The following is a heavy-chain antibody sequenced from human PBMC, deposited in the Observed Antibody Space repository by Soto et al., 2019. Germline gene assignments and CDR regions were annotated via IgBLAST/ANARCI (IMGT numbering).Heavy chain of an antibody. V-gene: IGHV1-18*04. J-gene: IGHJ6*02. CDR3: AREMIGIAARPGYYYYGMDV. D-gene: IGHD6-6*01. CDR1: GYTFTSYG. Sequence: ASVKVSCKASGYTFTSYGISWVRQAPGQGLEWMGWISAYNGNTNYAQKLQGRVTMTTDTSTSTAYMELRSLRSDDTAVYYCAREMIGIAARPGYYYYGMDVWGQGTTVTVSS. CDR2: ISAYNGNT.